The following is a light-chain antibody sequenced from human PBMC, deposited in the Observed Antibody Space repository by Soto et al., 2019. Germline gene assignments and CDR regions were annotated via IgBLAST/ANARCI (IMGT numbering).Light chain of an antibody. CDR3: RSNASKKNF. V-gene: IGLV2-8*01. Sequence: QSVLTQPPSASGSPGQSVTISCTGTSSDVGGYNYVSWYQQHPGKAPKLMIYEVSKRPSGVPDRFSGSKSGNTASLTVSWLQAEDEAEYYRRSNASKKNFFGTGTKVTVL. J-gene: IGLJ1*01. CDR2: EVS. CDR1: SSDVGGYNY.